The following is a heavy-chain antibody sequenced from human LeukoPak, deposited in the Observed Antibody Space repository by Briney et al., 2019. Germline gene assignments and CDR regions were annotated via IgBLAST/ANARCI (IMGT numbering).Heavy chain of an antibody. V-gene: IGHV4-59*01. D-gene: IGHD6-19*01. CDR3: ARQAVEGSFDI. J-gene: IGHJ3*02. CDR2: IYYSGST. Sequence: ASETLSLTCTVSGGSISSYYWSWIRQPPGKGLEWIGYIYYSGSTNYNPSLKSRVTISVDTSKNQFSLKLSSATAADTAVYYCARQAVEGSFDIWGQGTMVTVSS. CDR1: GGSISSYY.